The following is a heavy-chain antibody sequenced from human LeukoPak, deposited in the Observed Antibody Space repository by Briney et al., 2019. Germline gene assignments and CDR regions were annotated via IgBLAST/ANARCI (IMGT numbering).Heavy chain of an antibody. Sequence: SETLSLTCAVYGGSFSGYYWSWIRQPPGKGLEWIGEINHSGSTNYNPSLKSRVTISVDTSKNQFSLRLSSVTAADTAVYYCARVTGYMIEDYFDYWGQGTLVTVSS. V-gene: IGHV4-34*01. J-gene: IGHJ4*02. D-gene: IGHD3-22*01. CDR2: INHSGST. CDR1: GGSFSGYY. CDR3: ARVTGYMIEDYFDY.